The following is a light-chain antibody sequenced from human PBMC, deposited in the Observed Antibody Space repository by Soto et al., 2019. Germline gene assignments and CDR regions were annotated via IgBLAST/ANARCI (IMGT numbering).Light chain of an antibody. CDR2: TAS. J-gene: IGKJ1*01. CDR3: QQSYSTPWT. CDR1: QNIKNY. V-gene: IGKV1-39*01. Sequence: IQMTQSPSSLSASVGDTVTISCRASQNIKNYLSWYQQKPGKAPKLLIYTASSLQSGVPSRFSGSGFGTDFSLTIDSLQPEDFASYYCQQSYSTPWTFGRGTKVDIK.